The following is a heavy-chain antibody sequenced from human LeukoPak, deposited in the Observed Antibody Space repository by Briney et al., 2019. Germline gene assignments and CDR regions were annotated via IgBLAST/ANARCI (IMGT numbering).Heavy chain of an antibody. V-gene: IGHV1-18*04. CDR3: ARDRNSGSYYRY. J-gene: IGHJ4*02. D-gene: IGHD1-26*01. CDR2: ISAYNGNT. CDR1: GYTFTGYY. Sequence: ASVKVSCKASGYTFTGYYMHWVRQAPGQGLEWMGWISAYNGNTNYAQKLQGRVTMTTDTSTSTAYMELRSLRSDDTAVYYCARDRNSGSYYRYWGQGTLVTVSS.